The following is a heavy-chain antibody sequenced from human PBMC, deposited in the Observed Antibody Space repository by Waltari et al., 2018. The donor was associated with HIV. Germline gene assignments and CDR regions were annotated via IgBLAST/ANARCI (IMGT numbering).Heavy chain of an antibody. D-gene: IGHD5-12*01. CDR1: GFSVSSIY. V-gene: IGHV3-66*02. J-gene: IGHJ4*02. CDR3: ARASEALAAPGGYSFDR. Sequence: EVQLMESGGGLVQPGGSLRLSCAASGFSVSSIYMTWVRHAPGKGLECVAGLYGGGATSYTDSVRGRFTISRDNSKNTLFLQMLSLRVEDTAVYYCARASEALAAPGGYSFDRWGQGTLVTVSP. CDR2: LYGGGAT.